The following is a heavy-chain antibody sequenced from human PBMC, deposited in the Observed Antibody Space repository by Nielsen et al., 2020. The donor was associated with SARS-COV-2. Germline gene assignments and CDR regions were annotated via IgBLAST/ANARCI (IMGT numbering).Heavy chain of an antibody. V-gene: IGHV1-18*01. CDR2: ISAYNGNT. CDR3: ARVVTCSSTSCYIGYYYYYYMDV. D-gene: IGHD2-2*02. J-gene: IGHJ6*03. Sequence: ASVKVSCKASGYTFTSYDINWVRQATGQGLEWMGWISAYNGNTNYAQKLQGRVTMTTDTSTSTAYMELRSLRSDDTAVYYCARVVTCSSTSCYIGYYYYYYMDVWGKGTTVTVSS. CDR1: GYTFTSYD.